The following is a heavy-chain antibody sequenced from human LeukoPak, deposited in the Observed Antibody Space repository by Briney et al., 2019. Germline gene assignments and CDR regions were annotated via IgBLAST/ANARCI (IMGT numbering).Heavy chain of an antibody. CDR3: ARRGRIAAAGTALPYYGMDV. CDR2: ISSNGGST. CDR1: GFTFSSYA. Sequence: GGSLRLSCAGSGFTFSSYAMHWVRQAPGKELEYVSAISSNGGSTYYANSVKGRFTISRDNSKNTLYLQMGSLRAEDMAVYYCARRGRIAAAGTALPYYGMDVWGQGTTVTVSS. D-gene: IGHD6-13*01. J-gene: IGHJ6*02. V-gene: IGHV3-64*01.